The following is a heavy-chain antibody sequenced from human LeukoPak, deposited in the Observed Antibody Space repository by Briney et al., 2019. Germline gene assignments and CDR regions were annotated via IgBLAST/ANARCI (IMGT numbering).Heavy chain of an antibody. J-gene: IGHJ4*02. V-gene: IGHV4-61*01. Sequence: SETLSLTCTVSGGSVSSGSYYWSWLRQPPGKGLEWIGCIDYSGSTYYNPSLKSRVTVSADTSKNLFSLKLTSVTAADTAVYYCARRWYHAYCDYWGQGSLVTVSS. CDR1: GGSVSSGSYY. CDR2: IDYSGST. CDR3: ARRWYHAYCDY. D-gene: IGHD2-15*01.